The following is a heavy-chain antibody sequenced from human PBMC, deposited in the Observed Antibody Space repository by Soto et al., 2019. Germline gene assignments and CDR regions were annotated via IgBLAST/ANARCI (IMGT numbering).Heavy chain of an antibody. CDR1: GFTFSSYS. V-gene: IGHV3-21*01. J-gene: IGHJ5*02. D-gene: IGHD3-10*01. CDR3: ARAPRITMVRGVYNWFDP. Sequence: EVQLVESGGGLVKPGGSLRLSCAASGFTFSSYSMNWVRQAPGKGLEWVSSISSSSSYIYYADSVKGRFTISRDNAKNSLYLQMNSLRAEDTAVYYCARAPRITMVRGVYNWFDPWGQGTLVTVSS. CDR2: ISSSSSYI.